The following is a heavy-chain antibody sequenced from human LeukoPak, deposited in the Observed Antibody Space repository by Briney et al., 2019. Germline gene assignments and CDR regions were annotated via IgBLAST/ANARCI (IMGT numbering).Heavy chain of an antibody. CDR1: GGSMSTYY. D-gene: IGHD1-26*01. V-gene: IGHV4-59*01. Sequence: SETLSLTCTVSGGSMSTYYWSWIRQPPGKGLEWIGYVYYSGSTKYNPSLKTRVTMSVDTSKNQFSLKLSSVTAADTAMYYCAREGAYSDRGAECWGQGTLVTVSS. CDR2: VYYSGST. CDR3: AREGAYSDRGAEC. J-gene: IGHJ4*02.